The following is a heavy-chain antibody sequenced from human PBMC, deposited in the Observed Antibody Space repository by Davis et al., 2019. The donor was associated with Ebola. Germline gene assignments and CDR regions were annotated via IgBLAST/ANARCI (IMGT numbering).Heavy chain of an antibody. CDR2: IWYDGSNK. CDR1: GFTFSSYG. Sequence: PGGSLRLSCAASGFTFSSYGMHWVRQAPGKGLEWVAVIWYDGSNKYYADSVKCRFTISRDNSKNTVYLEMNSLKAEDTAVYYCARDFDRVREWGQGTLVTVSS. J-gene: IGHJ4*02. CDR3: ARDFDRVRE. D-gene: IGHD3-22*01. V-gene: IGHV3-33*01.